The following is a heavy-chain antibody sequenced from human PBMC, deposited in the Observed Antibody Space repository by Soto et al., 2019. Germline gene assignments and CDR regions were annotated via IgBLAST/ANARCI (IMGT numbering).Heavy chain of an antibody. Sequence: ASVKVSCKASGYTFNNYDIHWVRQAPGHGLEWMGWMNPNSGNTGYAQNFRGRVTMTQNTAIGTAYMELSSLRSDDTATYYCTRAYGAETFDFWGQGTRVTVSS. D-gene: IGHD3-10*01. CDR1: GYTFNNYD. CDR2: MNPNSGNT. V-gene: IGHV1-8*02. CDR3: TRAYGAETFDF. J-gene: IGHJ5*01.